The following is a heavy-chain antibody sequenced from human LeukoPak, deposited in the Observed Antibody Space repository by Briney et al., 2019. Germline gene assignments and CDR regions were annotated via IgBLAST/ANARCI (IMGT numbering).Heavy chain of an antibody. Sequence: GGSLRLSCVVSGFTLRSYNMNGVRQAPGKGVEWVSSISSSSSYIYYADSVKGRFTISRDNAKNSLYLQLNSLRAEDTAVYFCTRGYRGADNWGQGTLVTVSS. D-gene: IGHD3-16*02. V-gene: IGHV3-21*01. CDR2: ISSSSSYI. CDR3: TRGYRGADN. CDR1: GFTLRSYN. J-gene: IGHJ4*02.